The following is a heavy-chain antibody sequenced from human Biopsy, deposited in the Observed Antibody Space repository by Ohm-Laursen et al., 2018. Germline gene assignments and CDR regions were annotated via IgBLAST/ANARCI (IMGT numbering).Heavy chain of an antibody. CDR1: GGSISSGGYY. V-gene: IGHV4-31*03. Sequence: SQTLSLTCTVSGGSISSGGYYWGWIRQPPGKGLEWIGHMYYSGSTYYNPSLKSRITISVDTSKNQFSLKLSSVTAADTAVYLCAGLVTGFIDPWGQGTLVTFSS. CDR3: AGLVTGFIDP. J-gene: IGHJ5*02. D-gene: IGHD3-9*01. CDR2: MYYSGST.